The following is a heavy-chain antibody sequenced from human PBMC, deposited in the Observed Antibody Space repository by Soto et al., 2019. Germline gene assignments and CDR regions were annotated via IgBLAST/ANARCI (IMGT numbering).Heavy chain of an antibody. J-gene: IGHJ4*02. CDR2: IYYSGST. CDR1: GCSMSRYQ. CDR3: ASDPLAYYFYE. V-gene: IGHV4-59*01. Sequence: TLPLTWTCSGCSMSRYQWSWIRQPPGTGMEWIGYIYYSGSTNYNPSLKSRVTISVDTSKHQFSLKLSSVTAAHTAVEDGASDPLAYYFYERGKGTRVAV.